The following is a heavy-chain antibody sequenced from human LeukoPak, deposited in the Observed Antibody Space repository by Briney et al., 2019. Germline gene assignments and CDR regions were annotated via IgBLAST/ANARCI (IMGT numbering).Heavy chain of an antibody. CDR2: ISYDGSNE. V-gene: IGHV3-30*04. CDR1: GFTFTTYA. J-gene: IGHJ4*02. D-gene: IGHD3-3*01. CDR3: ARGGHITIFGVLIDY. Sequence: GGSLRLSCAASGFTFTTYALHWVRQAPDKGLEWVAVISYDGSNEYYADSVKGRFTISRDNSKNTLYLQINSLRAEDTAVYYCARGGHITIFGVLIDYWGQETLVTVSS.